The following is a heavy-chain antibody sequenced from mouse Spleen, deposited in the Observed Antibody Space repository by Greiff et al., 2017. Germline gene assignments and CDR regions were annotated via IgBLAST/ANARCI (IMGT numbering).Heavy chain of an antibody. D-gene: IGHD1-1*01. CDR1: GYAFSSSW. CDR2: IYPGDGDT. CDR3: ARETITTVVAPFAY. J-gene: IGHJ3*01. V-gene: IGHV1-82*01. Sequence: VQLQQSGAELAKPGASVKISCKASGYAFSSSWMNWVKQRPGKGLEWIGRIYPGDGDTNYNGKFKGKATLTADKSSSTAYMQLSSLTSEDSAVYFCARETITTVVAPFAYWGQGTLVTVSA.